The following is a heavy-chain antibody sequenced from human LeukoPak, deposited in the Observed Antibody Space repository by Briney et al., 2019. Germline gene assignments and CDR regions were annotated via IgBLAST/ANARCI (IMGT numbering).Heavy chain of an antibody. V-gene: IGHV3-9*01. CDR3: AKDIGGSYYRYFDY. Sequence: GGSLRLSCAASGFTLSSYSMNWVRQAPGKGLEWVSGISWNSGSIGYADSVKGRFTISRDNAKNSLYLQMNSLRAEDTALYYCAKDIGGSYYRYFDYWGQGTLVTVSS. CDR2: ISWNSGSI. CDR1: GFTLSSYS. J-gene: IGHJ4*02. D-gene: IGHD1-26*01.